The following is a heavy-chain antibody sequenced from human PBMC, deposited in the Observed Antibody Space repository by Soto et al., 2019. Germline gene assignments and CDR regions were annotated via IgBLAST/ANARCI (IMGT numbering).Heavy chain of an antibody. D-gene: IGHD3-3*01. Sequence: GGSLRLSCAASGFTFSSYSMNWVRQAPGKGLEWVSYISSSSSTIYYADSVKGRFTISRDNAKNSLYLQINSLRDEDTAVYYCASRVAKAPFWDYWGQGTLVTVSS. CDR2: ISSSSSTI. V-gene: IGHV3-48*02. CDR3: ASRVAKAPFWDY. CDR1: GFTFSSYS. J-gene: IGHJ4*02.